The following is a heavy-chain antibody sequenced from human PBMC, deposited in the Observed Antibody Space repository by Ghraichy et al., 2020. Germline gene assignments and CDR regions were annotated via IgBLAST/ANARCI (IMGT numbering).Heavy chain of an antibody. V-gene: IGHV3-48*01. CDR2: ISSSTNMI. CDR1: GFTFSSYS. Sequence: GGSLRLSCAASGFTFSSYSMNWVRQAPGKGLEWISYISSSTNMIYYADSVKGRFTMSRDNAKNSLSLQMNSLRAGDTAVYYCARGVGAVAGHYYHGLDVWGQGTTVTVSS. D-gene: IGHD6-19*01. J-gene: IGHJ6*02. CDR3: ARGVGAVAGHYYHGLDV.